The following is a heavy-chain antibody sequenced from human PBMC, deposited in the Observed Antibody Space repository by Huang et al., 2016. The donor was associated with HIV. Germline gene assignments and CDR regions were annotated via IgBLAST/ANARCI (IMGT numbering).Heavy chain of an antibody. CDR3: ATGLGSFDY. CDR1: GFTFSAYW. J-gene: IGHJ4*02. D-gene: IGHD7-27*01. Sequence: EVQLVESGGGLVQPGGSLRLSCAAAGFTFSAYWMSWVRQAVGKGLEWVANIRQDESEKYYVDSVKGRFTISRDNAKNSLYLQMNSLRAEDTAVYYCATGLGSFDYWGQGSLVTVSS. V-gene: IGHV3-7*01. CDR2: IRQDESEK.